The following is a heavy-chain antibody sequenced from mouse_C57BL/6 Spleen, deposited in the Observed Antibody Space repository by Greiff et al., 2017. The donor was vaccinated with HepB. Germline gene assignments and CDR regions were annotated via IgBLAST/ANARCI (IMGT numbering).Heavy chain of an antibody. CDR1: GFSLTSYG. V-gene: IGHV2-2*01. J-gene: IGHJ4*01. D-gene: IGHD1-1*01. CDR2: IWSGGST. CDR3: ARNNDYYGSSYYAMDY. Sequence: VKLVESGPGLVQPSQSLSITCTVSGFSLTSYGVHWVRQSPGKGLEWLGVIWSGGSTDYNAAFISRLSISKDNSKSQVFFKMNSLQADDTAIYYCARNNDYYGSSYYAMDYWGQGTSVTVSS.